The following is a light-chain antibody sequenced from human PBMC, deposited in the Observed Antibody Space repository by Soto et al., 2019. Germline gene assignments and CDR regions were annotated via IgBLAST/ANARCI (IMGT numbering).Light chain of an antibody. V-gene: IGLV2-14*01. CDR2: EVS. J-gene: IGLJ2*01. Sequence: QSVLTQPASVSGSPGQSITISCTGSSSDVGGYNYVSWYQQHPGKAPKLMIYEVSYPPSGVSNRFSGSKSGNTASLTISGLQAEDEADYYCSSYTRTTLVVFGGGTKLTVL. CDR1: SSDVGGYNY. CDR3: SSYTRTTLVV.